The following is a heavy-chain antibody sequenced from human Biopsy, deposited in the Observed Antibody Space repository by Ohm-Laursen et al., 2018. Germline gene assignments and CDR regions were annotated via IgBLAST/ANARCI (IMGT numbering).Heavy chain of an antibody. CDR1: GGSISSDY. D-gene: IGHD2/OR15-2a*01. Sequence: SDTLSLTCTVSGGSISSDYWSWIRQTPGKGQERIGYIYYSGSTNYNPSLKSRVTISVDTSKNQFSLRLNSVTAADTAVYYCARATNSTGWPYYYFYGMDVWGQGTTVTVSS. CDR3: ARATNSTGWPYYYFYGMDV. CDR2: IYYSGST. J-gene: IGHJ6*02. V-gene: IGHV4-59*07.